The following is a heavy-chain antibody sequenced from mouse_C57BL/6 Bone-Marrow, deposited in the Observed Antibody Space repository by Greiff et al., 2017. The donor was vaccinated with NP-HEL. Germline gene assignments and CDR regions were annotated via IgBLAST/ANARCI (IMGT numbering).Heavy chain of an antibody. D-gene: IGHD3-2*02. V-gene: IGHV1-54*01. CDR1: GYAFTNYL. CDR2: INPGSGGT. Sequence: VQVVESGAELVRPGTSVKVSCKASGYAFTNYLIEWVKQRPGQGLEWIGVINPGSGGTNYNEKFKGKATLTADKSSSTAYMQLSSLTSEDSAVYFCARSGRQLRLRGYFDYWGQGTTLTVSS. J-gene: IGHJ2*01. CDR3: ARSGRQLRLRGYFDY.